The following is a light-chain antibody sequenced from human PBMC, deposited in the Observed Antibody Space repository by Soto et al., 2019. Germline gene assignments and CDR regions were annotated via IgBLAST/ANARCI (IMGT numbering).Light chain of an antibody. CDR3: QQYYSYPQT. Sequence: AIRMTQSPSSLSASTGDRVTITCRASQGISSYLAWYQQKPGKAPKLLIYAASTLQSGVPSRFSGSGSGTDFTITISCLQSEDFATYYCQQYYSYPQTFGQGTKLEIK. V-gene: IGKV1-8*01. CDR2: AAS. J-gene: IGKJ2*01. CDR1: QGISSY.